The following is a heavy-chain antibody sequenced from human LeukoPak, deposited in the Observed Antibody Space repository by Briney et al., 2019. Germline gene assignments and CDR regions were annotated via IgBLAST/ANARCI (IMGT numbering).Heavy chain of an antibody. CDR1: GFTFSSYA. Sequence: GGSLRLSCAASGFTFSSYAMHWVRQAPGKGLEGVAVISYDGSNKYYADSVKGRFTISRDNSKNTLYLQMNSLRAEDTAVYYCARSALTMVRGVFQHWGQGTLVTVSS. J-gene: IGHJ1*01. D-gene: IGHD3-10*01. CDR3: ARSALTMVRGVFQH. CDR2: ISYDGSNK. V-gene: IGHV3-30*04.